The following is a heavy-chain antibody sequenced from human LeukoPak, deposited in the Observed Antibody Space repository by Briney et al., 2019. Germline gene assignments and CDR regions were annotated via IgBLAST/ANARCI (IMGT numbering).Heavy chain of an antibody. J-gene: IGHJ4*02. CDR1: GFSFSHYE. V-gene: IGHV3-48*03. CDR3: ASGPGLDY. Sequence: PGGSLRLSCAASGFSFSHYEMNWVRQAPGKGLEWISYISIEGNSLYYADSVKGRFTISRDNGKSSLYLQMRSLRAEDTAVYYCASGPGLDYWGQGTLVTVSS. CDR2: ISIEGNSL.